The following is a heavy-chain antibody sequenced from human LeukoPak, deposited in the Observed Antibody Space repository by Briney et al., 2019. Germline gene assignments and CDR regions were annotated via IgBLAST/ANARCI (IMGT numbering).Heavy chain of an antibody. CDR3: ARGAYNDFWSGPTYNWFDP. Sequence: SETLSLTCAVYGGSFSGYYGSWIRQPPGKGLEWIGEINHSGSTNYNPSLKSRVTISVDTSKKQFSLKLSSVTAADTAVYYCARGAYNDFWSGPTYNWFDPWGQGTLVTVSS. CDR1: GGSFSGYY. V-gene: IGHV4-34*01. D-gene: IGHD3-3*01. J-gene: IGHJ5*02. CDR2: INHSGST.